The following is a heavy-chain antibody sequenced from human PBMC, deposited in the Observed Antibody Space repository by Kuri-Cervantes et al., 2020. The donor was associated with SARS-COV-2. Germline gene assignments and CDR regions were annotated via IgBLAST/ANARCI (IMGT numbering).Heavy chain of an antibody. D-gene: IGHD2-2*01. Sequence: LRLSCAVSGGSISSGGYSWSWIRQPPGKGLEWIGYIYHSGSTYYNPSLKSRVTMSVDRSKNQFSLKLSSVTAADTAVYYCARGMWTGYCSSTSCSDGGFHLDYWGQGTQVTVSS. CDR1: GGSISSGGYS. V-gene: IGHV4-30-2*01. J-gene: IGHJ4*02. CDR3: ARGMWTGYCSSTSCSDGGFHLDY. CDR2: IYHSGST.